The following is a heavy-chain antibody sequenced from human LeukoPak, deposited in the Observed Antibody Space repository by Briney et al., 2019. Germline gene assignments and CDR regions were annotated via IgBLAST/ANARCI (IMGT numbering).Heavy chain of an antibody. Sequence: PGRSLRLSCAASGFTFDDYAMHWVRQAPGKGLEWVSGISWNSGSIGYADSVKGRFTISRDNAKNSLYLQMNSLRAEDTALYYCAKWSRDGNHFDYWGQGTLVTVSS. CDR1: GFTFDDYA. D-gene: IGHD5-24*01. CDR2: ISWNSGSI. J-gene: IGHJ4*02. V-gene: IGHV3-9*01. CDR3: AKWSRDGNHFDY.